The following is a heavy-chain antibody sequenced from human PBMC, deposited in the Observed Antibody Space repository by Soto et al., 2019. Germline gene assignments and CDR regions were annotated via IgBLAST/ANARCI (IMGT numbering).Heavy chain of an antibody. CDR3: ARQRTSVVTQAYFDV. D-gene: IGHD2-21*02. J-gene: IGHJ4*02. CDR1: GDSISSRSYY. Sequence: SETLSLTCTVTGDSISSRSYYWGWIRQPPGRGLEWTGSIYYSGSTYNNPSLRSRVSMSIDTSKDQFSLKLKSVTAADTALYFCARQRTSVVTQAYFDVWGTGSLVTVS. CDR2: IYYSGST. V-gene: IGHV4-39*01.